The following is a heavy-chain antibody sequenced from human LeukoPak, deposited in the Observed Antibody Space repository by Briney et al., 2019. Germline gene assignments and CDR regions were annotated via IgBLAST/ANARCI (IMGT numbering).Heavy chain of an antibody. V-gene: IGHV4-59*08. CDR1: GGSISSYY. J-gene: IGHJ5*02. CDR3: ARRTGNYDTNWFDP. CDR2: IYYSGST. Sequence: SETLSLTCTVSGGSISSYYWSWIRQPPGKGREWIGYIYYSGSTNYNPPHKSRVTISVDTPKNQFSLKLGSVTAADTAVYYCARRTGNYDTNWFDPWGQGTLVTVSS. D-gene: IGHD1-7*01.